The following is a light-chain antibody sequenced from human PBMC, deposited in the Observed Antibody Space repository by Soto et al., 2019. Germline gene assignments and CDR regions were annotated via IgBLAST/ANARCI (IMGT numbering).Light chain of an antibody. Sequence: DVVMTQSPLSLPVTLGQPASISCRSSRSLVYSDGNAYLNWFHQRPGQSPRRLIYKASNRDSGVPARFSGSGPGTDFTLHINRVEAEDVGVYYCMQGTHWPPTFGRGTRVEIE. CDR1: RSLVYSDGNAY. CDR3: MQGTHWPPT. J-gene: IGKJ1*01. V-gene: IGKV2-30*01. CDR2: KAS.